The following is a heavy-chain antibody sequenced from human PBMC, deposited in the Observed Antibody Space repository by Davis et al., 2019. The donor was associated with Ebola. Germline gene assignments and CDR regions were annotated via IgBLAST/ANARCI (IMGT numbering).Heavy chain of an antibody. Sequence: SETLSLTCAVYGGSFSGYYWSWIRQPPGNGLEWTGEINHSGSTNYNPSLKSRVTISVDTSKNQFSLKLSSVTAADTAVYYCARLGRYIAAAGTRGRPFWFDPWGQGTLVTVSS. J-gene: IGHJ5*02. D-gene: IGHD6-13*01. CDR1: GGSFSGYY. CDR3: ARLGRYIAAAGTRGRPFWFDP. CDR2: INHSGST. V-gene: IGHV4-34*01.